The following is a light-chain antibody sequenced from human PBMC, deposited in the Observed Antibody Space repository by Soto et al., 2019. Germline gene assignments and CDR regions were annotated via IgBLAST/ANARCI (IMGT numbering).Light chain of an antibody. CDR3: SSYTGSSTLL. Sequence: QSVLTQSASVSGSPGQSITISCTGTSRDVGGYNYVSWYHQHPGKAPKLMIYEVSNRPSGVSNRFSGSKSGKTASLTISGLQAEDEGDYYCSSYTGSSTLLFGGGTKVTVL. J-gene: IGLJ2*01. V-gene: IGLV2-14*01. CDR2: EVS. CDR1: SRDVGGYNY.